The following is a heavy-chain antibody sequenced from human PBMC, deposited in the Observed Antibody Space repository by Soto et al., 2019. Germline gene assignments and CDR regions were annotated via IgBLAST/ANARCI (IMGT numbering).Heavy chain of an antibody. J-gene: IGHJ6*02. V-gene: IGHV3-23*01. CDR2: ISDSGSRP. CDR3: AQITCSGVSRQNYWYGMEV. D-gene: IGHD2-15*01. Sequence: VGSLRLSCAASGFTFSNYGMSWVRQAPGKGLEYVSAISDSGSRPYYADSVKGRFTISRDNSKDTLYLQMSSLRAEDTAVYYCAQITCSGVSRQNYWYGMEVWGPGTTVTVSS. CDR1: GFTFSNYG.